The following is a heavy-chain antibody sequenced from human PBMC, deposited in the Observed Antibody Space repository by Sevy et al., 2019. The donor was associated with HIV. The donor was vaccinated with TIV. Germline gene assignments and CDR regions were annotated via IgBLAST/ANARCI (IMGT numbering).Heavy chain of an antibody. D-gene: IGHD1-26*01. CDR3: VRDKEVGASVLDY. CDR1: GFNFRNSW. V-gene: IGHV3-7*03. J-gene: IGHJ4*02. CDR2: IKQDGYET. Sequence: GGSLRLSCATFGFNFRNSWMAWVRQTPGKGLEFLADIKQDGYETYYVDSVKGRFTISRDNAKNSLHLQMNSLRAEDTAMYFCVRDKEVGASVLDYWGQGTPVTVS.